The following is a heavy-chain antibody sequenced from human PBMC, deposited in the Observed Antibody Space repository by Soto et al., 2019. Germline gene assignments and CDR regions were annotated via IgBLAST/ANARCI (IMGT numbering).Heavy chain of an antibody. CDR1: GGSFSGYY. CDR2: INHSGST. D-gene: IGHD4-17*01. CDR3: ARWNGDYSFDY. J-gene: IGHJ4*02. V-gene: IGHV4-34*01. Sequence: PSETLSLTCAVYGGSFSGYYWSWIRQPPGKGLEWIGEINHSGSTNYNPSLKSRVTISVDTSKNQFSLKLGSVTAADTAVYYCARWNGDYSFDYWGQGTLVTVSS.